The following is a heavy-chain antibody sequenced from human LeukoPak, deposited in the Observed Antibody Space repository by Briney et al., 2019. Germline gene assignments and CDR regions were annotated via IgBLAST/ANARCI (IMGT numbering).Heavy chain of an antibody. J-gene: IGHJ4*02. D-gene: IGHD3-22*01. CDR3: AFSYYYDSSGYSIQ. V-gene: IGHV1-18*01. CDR1: GYTFTSYG. CDR2: ISAYNGNT. Sequence: ASVKVSCKASGYTFTSYGISWVRQAPGQGLEWMGWISAYNGNTNYAQKLQGRVTMTTDTSTSTAYMELRSLRSDDTAVYYCAFSYYYDSSGYSIQWGQGTLVTVS.